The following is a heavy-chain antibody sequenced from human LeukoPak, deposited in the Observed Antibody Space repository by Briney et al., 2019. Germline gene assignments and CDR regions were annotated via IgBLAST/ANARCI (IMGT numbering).Heavy chain of an antibody. CDR2: ISHTGNNR. Sequence: PGRSLRLSCAASGFTFSIFGMHWVRQAPGKGLEWVALISHTGNNRYYADSVKGRFSISRDNSKNTMYLLMDSLRAEDTAVYYCAAGYSSGWRNLIDYWGQGTLVTVSS. D-gene: IGHD6-19*01. CDR1: GFTFSIFG. J-gene: IGHJ4*02. V-gene: IGHV3-30*03. CDR3: AAGYSSGWRNLIDY.